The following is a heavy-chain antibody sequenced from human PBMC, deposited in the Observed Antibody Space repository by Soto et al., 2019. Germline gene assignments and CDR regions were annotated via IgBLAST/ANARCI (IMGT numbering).Heavy chain of an antibody. CDR2: IKRKNDGGTT. D-gene: IGHD4-17*01. CDR3: TTTSHGWFDP. Sequence: GGARIHSCAASEFNYSKAWVSWVRHSPGKGLEWVGRIKRKNDGGTTDYAAPVKGRLTISRDDSKNMLYLQMNSLKTEDTAVYYCTTTSHGWFDPWGQGTLVTVSS. J-gene: IGHJ5*02. CDR1: EFNYSKAW. V-gene: IGHV3-15*01.